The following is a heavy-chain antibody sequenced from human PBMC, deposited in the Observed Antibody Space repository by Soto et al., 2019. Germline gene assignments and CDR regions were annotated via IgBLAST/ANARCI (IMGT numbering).Heavy chain of an antibody. V-gene: IGHV1-3*01. D-gene: IGHD4-4*01. Sequence: ASVKVSCKASGYTFTSYAMHWVRQAPGQRLEWMGWANAGNGNTKYSQKFQGRVTITRDTSASTAYMELSSLRSEDTAVYYCARETVSYYYGMDVWGQGTTVTVSS. CDR2: ANAGNGNT. CDR1: GYTFTSYA. CDR3: ARETVSYYYGMDV. J-gene: IGHJ6*02.